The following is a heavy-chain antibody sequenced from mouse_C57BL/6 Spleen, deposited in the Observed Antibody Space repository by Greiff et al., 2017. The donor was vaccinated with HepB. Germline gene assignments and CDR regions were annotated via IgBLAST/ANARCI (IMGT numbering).Heavy chain of an antibody. CDR2: ISDGGSYT. CDR3: ARAKNPNWEPYYFDY. J-gene: IGHJ2*01. V-gene: IGHV5-4*03. D-gene: IGHD4-1*01. CDR1: GFTFSSYA. Sequence: EVKLVESGGGLVKPGGSLKLSCAASGFTFSSYAMSWVRQTPEKRLEWVATISDGGSYTYYPDNVKGRFTISRDNAKNNLYLQMSHLKSEDTAMYYCARAKNPNWEPYYFDYWGQGTTLTVSS.